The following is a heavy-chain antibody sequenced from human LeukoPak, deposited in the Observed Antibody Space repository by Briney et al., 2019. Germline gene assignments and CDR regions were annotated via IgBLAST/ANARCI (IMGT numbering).Heavy chain of an antibody. CDR3: ARAGKGITTYI. CDR2: IKQDGSEK. J-gene: IGHJ3*02. Sequence: GGPLRLSCAASGFTFSSYWMSWVRQAPGKGLEWVANIKQDGSEKYYVDSVKGRFTISRDNAKNSLYLQMNSLRAEDTAVYYCARAGKGITTYIWGQGTMVTVSS. D-gene: IGHD3-3*01. CDR1: GFTFSSYW. V-gene: IGHV3-7*01.